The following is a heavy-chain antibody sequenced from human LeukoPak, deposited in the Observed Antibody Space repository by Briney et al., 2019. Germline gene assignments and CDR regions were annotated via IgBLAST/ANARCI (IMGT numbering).Heavy chain of an antibody. V-gene: IGHV4-59*01. CDR2: IFYSGSS. D-gene: IGHD1-26*01. J-gene: IGHJ4*02. Sequence: SETLALTCTISGDSLNSYYWTWIRQPPGEGLQWVGYIFYSGSSNYNASLRSRVAISVDTSKNQFSLKLTSVTAADTAVYYCAGRAARFFDYWGQGILVTVSS. CDR3: AGRAARFFDY. CDR1: GDSLNSYY.